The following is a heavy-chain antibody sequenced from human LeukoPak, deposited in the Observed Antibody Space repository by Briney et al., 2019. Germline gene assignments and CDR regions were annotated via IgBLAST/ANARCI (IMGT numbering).Heavy chain of an antibody. CDR1: GFTLSSHS. Sequence: GGSLRLSCAAYGFTLSSHSMNWVRQAPGKGLEWVSSISSSSSYIHSADSVKGRFTISRDNAKNSLSLQMNSLRAEDTAVYYCARDLYDSGAYSSPIDYWGQGTLVTVSS. V-gene: IGHV3-21*01. CDR2: ISSSSSYI. CDR3: ARDLYDSGAYSSPIDY. D-gene: IGHD3-22*01. J-gene: IGHJ4*02.